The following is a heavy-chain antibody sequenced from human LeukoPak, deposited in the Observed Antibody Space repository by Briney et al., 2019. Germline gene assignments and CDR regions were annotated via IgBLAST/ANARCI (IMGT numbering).Heavy chain of an antibody. Sequence: SGGSLRLSCAASGFSFPAYWMHWVRQAPGKGLVWVSRINSDGSSTTYADSVRGRFTISRDNAKNTLYLQMNSPRAEDTAVYYCARDLNYYGSGSYETDDAFDIWGQGTMVTVSS. J-gene: IGHJ3*02. CDR2: INSDGSST. V-gene: IGHV3-74*01. D-gene: IGHD3-10*01. CDR3: ARDLNYYGSGSYETDDAFDI. CDR1: GFSFPAYW.